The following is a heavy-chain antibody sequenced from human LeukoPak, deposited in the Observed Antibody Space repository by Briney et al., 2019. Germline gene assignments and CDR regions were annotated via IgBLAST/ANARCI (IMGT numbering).Heavy chain of an antibody. J-gene: IGHJ4*02. CDR3: AGNDYYDSSGHTKLGY. Sequence: PSETLSLTCTVSGGSISSYYWSWIRQPPGKGLEWIGYIYYSGSTNYNPSLKSRVTISVDTSKNQFSLKLSSVTAADTAVYYCAGNDYYDSSGHTKLGYWGQGTLVTVSS. D-gene: IGHD3-22*01. CDR1: GGSISSYY. V-gene: IGHV4-59*01. CDR2: IYYSGST.